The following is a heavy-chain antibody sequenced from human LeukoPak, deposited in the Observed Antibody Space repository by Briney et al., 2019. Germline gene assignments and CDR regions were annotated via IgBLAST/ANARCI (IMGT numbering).Heavy chain of an antibody. V-gene: IGHV5-10-1*01. CDR3: ARHLYSSSWYPYYYYGMDV. Sequence: GESLRISCKGSGYSFTSYWISWVRQMPGKGLEWMGRIDPSDSYTNYSPSFQGHVTISAGKSISTAYLQWSSLKASDTAMYYCARHLYSSSWYPYYYYGMDVWGKGTTVTVSS. CDR2: IDPSDSYT. D-gene: IGHD6-13*01. CDR1: GYSFTSYW. J-gene: IGHJ6*04.